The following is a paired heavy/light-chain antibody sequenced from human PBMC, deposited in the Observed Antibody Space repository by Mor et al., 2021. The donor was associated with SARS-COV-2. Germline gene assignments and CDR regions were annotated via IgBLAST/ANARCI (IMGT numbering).Light chain of an antibody. CDR2: DAS. CDR3: HHRSDWPRT. J-gene: IGKJ2*01. V-gene: IGKV3-11*01. CDR1: QSISNY. Sequence: EIVLTQSPATLSLSPGQRATLSCRASQSISNYLAWYQQKRGQAPRLLIYDASNRATGIPARFSGRGSGTVFTLTISSLEPEDFAVYYCHHRSDWPRTFGQGTKLEIK.
Heavy chain of an antibody. CDR1: GFSLSTTGVG. D-gene: IGHD3-22*01. J-gene: IGHJ1*01. CDR3: AHSYYYDSRGSFAEHFWN. V-gene: IGHV2-5*02. CDR2: IYWDDDT. Sequence: QITLKESGPTLVRPTQTLTLTCTFSGFSLSTTGVGVGWIRQPPGKALEWLALIYWDDDTRYSPSLKSRLTITKDTSRNRVVLTMTNMDPMDTATYFCAHSYYYDSRGSFAEHFWNWGQGTLVTVSS.